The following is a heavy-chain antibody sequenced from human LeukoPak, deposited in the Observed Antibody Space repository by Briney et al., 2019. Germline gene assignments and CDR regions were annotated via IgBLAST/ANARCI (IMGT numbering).Heavy chain of an antibody. CDR1: GYSISSGYY. D-gene: IGHD6-13*01. V-gene: IGHV4-38-2*02. Sequence: PSETLSLTCTVSGYSISSGYYWGWTRQPPGKGLEWIGSIYHSGSTYYNPSLKSRVTISVDTSKNQFSLKLSSVTAADMAVYYCPTARGSSSWDPYYFDYWGQGTLVTVSS. J-gene: IGHJ4*02. CDR2: IYHSGST. CDR3: PTARGSSSWDPYYFDY.